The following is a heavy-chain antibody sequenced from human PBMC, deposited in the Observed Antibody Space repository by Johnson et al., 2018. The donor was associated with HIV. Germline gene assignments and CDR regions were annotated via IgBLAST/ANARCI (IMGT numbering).Heavy chain of an antibody. CDR3: AKQETSPAAGTFGAFDI. V-gene: IGHV3-23*04. J-gene: IGHJ3*02. CDR2: ISGSGGST. D-gene: IGHD6-13*01. CDR1: GFTFSNAW. Sequence: VQLVESGGGLVQPGGSLRLSCAASGFTFSNAWMSWVRQAPGKGLEWVSAISGSGGSTYYADSVKGRFTISRDNSKNTLYLQMNSLRAEDTAVYYCAKQETSPAAGTFGAFDIWGQGTMVTVSS.